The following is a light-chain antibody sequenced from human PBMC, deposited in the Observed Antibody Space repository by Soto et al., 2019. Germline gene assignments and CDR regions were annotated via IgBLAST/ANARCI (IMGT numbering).Light chain of an antibody. J-gene: IGLJ2*01. CDR1: SSDVGGYDY. V-gene: IGLV2-8*01. CDR3: SSYSGTHNLI. CDR2: EVS. Sequence: QSALTQPASVSGSPGQSITISCTGTSSDVGGYDYVSWYQQHPGKVPKLIISEVSKRPSGVPDRFSGSKSGNTASLTVSGLQAEDEAYYYCSSYSGTHNLIFGGGTKLTVL.